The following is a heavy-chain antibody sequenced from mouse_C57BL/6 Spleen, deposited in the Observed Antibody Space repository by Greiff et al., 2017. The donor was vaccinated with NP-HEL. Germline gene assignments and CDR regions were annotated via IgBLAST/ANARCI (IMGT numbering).Heavy chain of an antibody. Sequence: EVKVEESGPGLVKPSQSLSLTCSVTGYSITSGYYWNWIRQFPGNKLEWMGYISYDGSNNYNPSLKNRISITRDTSKNQFFLKLNSVTTEDTATYYCAREGGYDYDDAMDYWGQGTSVTVSS. D-gene: IGHD2-4*01. CDR2: ISYDGSN. CDR1: GYSITSGYY. J-gene: IGHJ4*01. CDR3: AREGGYDYDDAMDY. V-gene: IGHV3-6*01.